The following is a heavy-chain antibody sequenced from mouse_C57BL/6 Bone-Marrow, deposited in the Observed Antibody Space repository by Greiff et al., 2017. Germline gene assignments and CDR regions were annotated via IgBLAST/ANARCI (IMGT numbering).Heavy chain of an antibody. CDR3: ASCYDYVSWFAY. D-gene: IGHD2-4*01. V-gene: IGHV14-3*01. CDR2: IDPANGNT. CDR1: GFNIKNTY. J-gene: IGHJ3*01. Sequence: VQLKQSVAELVRPGASVKLSCTASGFNIKNTYMHWVKQRPDQGLEWIGRIDPANGNTKYAPKFQGKATITADTSSNTAYLQLSSLTSEDTAIYYCASCYDYVSWFAYWGQGTLVTVSA.